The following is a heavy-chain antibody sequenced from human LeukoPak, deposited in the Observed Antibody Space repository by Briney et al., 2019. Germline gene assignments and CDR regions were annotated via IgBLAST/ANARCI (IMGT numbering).Heavy chain of an antibody. V-gene: IGHV4-39*01. D-gene: IGHD1-7*01. CDR3: ARRNFALGAFDI. CDR1: GGSISSSSYY. J-gene: IGHJ3*02. CDR2: IYYSGET. Sequence: SETLSLTCTVSGGSISSSSYYWGWNRQPPGEGLEWIGSIYYSGETHYNPSLKSRVTISVDTSKNQSSLKLNSVTAADTAVYYCARRNFALGAFDIWGQGTVVTVSS.